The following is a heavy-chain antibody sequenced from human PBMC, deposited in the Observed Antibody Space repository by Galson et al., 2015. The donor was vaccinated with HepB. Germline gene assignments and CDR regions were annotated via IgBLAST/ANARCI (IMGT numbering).Heavy chain of an antibody. Sequence: SLRLSCAASGFTFSSYAMHWVRQAPGKGLEWVAVISYDGSNKYYADSVKGRFTISRDNSKNTLYLQMNSLRAEDTAVYYCARDLVGEYYSDYWGQGTLVTVSS. J-gene: IGHJ4*02. D-gene: IGHD3-10*01. CDR2: ISYDGSNK. CDR3: ARDLVGEYYSDY. V-gene: IGHV3-30*04. CDR1: GFTFSSYA.